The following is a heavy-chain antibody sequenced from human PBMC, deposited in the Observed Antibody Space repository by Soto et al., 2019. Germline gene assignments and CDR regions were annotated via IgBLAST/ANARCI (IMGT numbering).Heavy chain of an antibody. CDR1: GGTFSSYT. CDR2: IIPILGIA. CDR3: ARGEMDRGVTAQYYDYYYMDV. J-gene: IGHJ6*03. V-gene: IGHV1-69*02. Sequence: QVQLVQSGAELQKPGSSVKVSCKASGGTFSSYTISWVRQAPGQGLEWMGRIIPILGIANYAQKFQGRVTITADKSTSTAYTELSSLRSEDTAVYYCARGEMDRGVTAQYYDYYYMDVWGKGTTVTVSS. D-gene: IGHD3-10*01.